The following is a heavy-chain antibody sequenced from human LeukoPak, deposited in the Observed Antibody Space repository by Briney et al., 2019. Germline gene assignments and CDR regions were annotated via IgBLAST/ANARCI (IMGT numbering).Heavy chain of an antibody. J-gene: IGHJ4*02. CDR2: IYSGGST. Sequence: KPGGSLRLXCAASGLTVSSNYMSWGRQAPGKGLEWVSVIYSGGSTYYADSVKGRFTISRDNSKNTLYLQMNSLRAEDTAVYYSARGVESWERRFDYWGQGTLVTVSS. D-gene: IGHD1-26*01. CDR3: ARGVESWERRFDY. V-gene: IGHV3-66*02. CDR1: GLTVSSNY.